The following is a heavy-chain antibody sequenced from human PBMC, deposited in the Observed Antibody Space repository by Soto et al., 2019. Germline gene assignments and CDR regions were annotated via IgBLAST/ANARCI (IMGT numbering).Heavy chain of an antibody. CDR3: AKDLSDYVWGSSLDY. J-gene: IGHJ4*02. Sequence: GSLRLSCAASGFTFSSYGMHWVRQAPGKGLEWVAVISYDGSNKYYADSVKGRFTISRDNSKNTLYLQMNSLRAEDTAVYYCAKDLSDYVWGSSLDYWGQGTLVTVSS. V-gene: IGHV3-30*18. CDR2: ISYDGSNK. CDR1: GFTFSSYG. D-gene: IGHD3-16*01.